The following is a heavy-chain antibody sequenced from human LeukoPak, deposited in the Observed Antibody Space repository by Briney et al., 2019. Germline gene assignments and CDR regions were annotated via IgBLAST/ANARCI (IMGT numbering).Heavy chain of an antibody. CDR3: ARAPSYYDILTGKLKPDDAFDI. V-gene: IGHV4-59*08. CDR2: IYYSGST. J-gene: IGHJ3*02. D-gene: IGHD3-9*01. Sequence: KPSETLSLTCTVSGGSISSYYWSWIRQPPGKGLEWIGYIYYSGSTNYNPSLKSRVTISVDTSKNQFFLKLSSVTAADTAVYYCARAPSYYDILTGKLKPDDAFDIWGQGTMVTVSS. CDR1: GGSISSYY.